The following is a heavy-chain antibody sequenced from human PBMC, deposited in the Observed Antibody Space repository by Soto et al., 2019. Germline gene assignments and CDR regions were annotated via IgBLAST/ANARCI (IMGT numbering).Heavy chain of an antibody. CDR3: AKDLYGAGWYNYFDP. CDR2: ISHDGGAK. J-gene: IGHJ5*02. Sequence: QVQLVESGGGVVQPGRSLRLSCEASGFTFSTTGMHWVRQAPGKGLEWVAMISHDGGAKYYADSVKGRFTISRDTSNNTLYLQMNSLRPEDTAVYHCAKDLYGAGWYNYFDPWGQGTLVTVSS. CDR1: GFTFSTTG. V-gene: IGHV3-30*18. D-gene: IGHD6-19*01.